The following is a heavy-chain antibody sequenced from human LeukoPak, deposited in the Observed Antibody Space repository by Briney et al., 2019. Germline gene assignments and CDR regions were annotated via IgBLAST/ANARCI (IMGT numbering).Heavy chain of an antibody. J-gene: IGHJ6*02. V-gene: IGHV4-34*01. CDR3: ARGGYYDFSSGSDPQYLYGTDV. D-gene: IGHD3-3*01. Sequence: SETLSLTCAVYGGSFSGYYWSWIRQPPGKGLEWIGEINHSGSTNYNPSLKSRVTISVDTSKNQFSLKLSSVTAADTAVYYCARGGYYDFSSGSDPQYLYGTDVWGQGTTVTVSS. CDR1: GGSFSGYY. CDR2: INHSGST.